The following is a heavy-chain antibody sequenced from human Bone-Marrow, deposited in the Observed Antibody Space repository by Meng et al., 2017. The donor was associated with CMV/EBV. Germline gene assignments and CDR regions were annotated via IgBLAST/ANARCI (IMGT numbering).Heavy chain of an antibody. J-gene: IGHJ6*02. CDR2: ISSSGSTI. D-gene: IGHD2-8*01. V-gene: IGHV3-11*01. CDR3: ARDYCGEWCMLDEYGMDV. CDR1: TVSDYY. Sequence: TVSDYYMSWIRQAPEKGLEWVSYISSSGSTICYADSVKGRFTSSRDNAKNSLYLQMNSLRAEDTAVYYCARDYCGEWCMLDEYGMDVWGQGTTVTVSS.